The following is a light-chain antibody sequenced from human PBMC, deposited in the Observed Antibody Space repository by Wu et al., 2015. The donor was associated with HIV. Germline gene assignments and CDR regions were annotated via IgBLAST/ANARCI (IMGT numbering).Light chain of an antibody. Sequence: DIQMTQSPSSLSATVGDRVTITCRASQDIDKYLNWYQQKPGKAPKLLIYDASNLETGVSSRFSGSGYGAHFTLTISTLQPEDFATYFCQQYNDLPLTFGGGTKGGD. J-gene: IGKJ4*01. V-gene: IGKV1-33*01. CDR1: QDIDKY. CDR2: DAS. CDR3: QQYNDLPLT.